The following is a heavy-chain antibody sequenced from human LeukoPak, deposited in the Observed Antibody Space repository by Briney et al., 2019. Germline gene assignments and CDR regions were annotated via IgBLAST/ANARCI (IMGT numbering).Heavy chain of an antibody. D-gene: IGHD6-19*01. J-gene: IGHJ4*02. CDR1: GYTFSAYY. CDR3: AREDSSGWYYDY. Sequence: GASVKVSCKASGYTFSAYYMHWVRQAPGQGLEWMGWIDPNTGGTNYAQRFQGRVTMTRDTSISTAYMELSRLRSDDTVVYYCAREDSSGWYYDYWGQGTLVIVSS. V-gene: IGHV1-2*02. CDR2: IDPNTGGT.